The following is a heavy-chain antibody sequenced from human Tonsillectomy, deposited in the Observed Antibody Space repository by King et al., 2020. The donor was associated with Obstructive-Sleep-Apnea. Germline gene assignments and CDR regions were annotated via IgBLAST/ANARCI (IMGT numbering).Heavy chain of an antibody. V-gene: IGHV4-38-2*02. Sequence: VQLQESGPGLVKPSETLSLTCTVSGYSISSGYYWGWIRQPPGKGLEWIGSIYHSGSTYYNPSLKNRVTISVDTSKNQFSLKLSSVTAADTAVYYCARGRVEMATNTDAFDIWGQGTMVTVSS. D-gene: IGHD5-24*01. CDR2: IYHSGST. CDR3: ARGRVEMATNTDAFDI. J-gene: IGHJ3*02. CDR1: GYSISSGYY.